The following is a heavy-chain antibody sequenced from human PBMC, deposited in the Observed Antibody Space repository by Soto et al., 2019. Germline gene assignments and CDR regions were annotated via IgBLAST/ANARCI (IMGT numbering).Heavy chain of an antibody. CDR2: IYYSGST. J-gene: IGHJ4*02. Sequence: PSETLSLTRTVSGGSISSSSYYWGWIRQPPGKGLEWIGSIYYSGSTYYNPSLKSRVTISVDTSKNQFSLKLSSVTAADTAVYYCARHAYYYDSSGYNSLFDYWGQGTLVTVSS. CDR3: ARHAYYYDSSGYNSLFDY. CDR1: GGSISSSSYY. V-gene: IGHV4-39*01. D-gene: IGHD3-22*01.